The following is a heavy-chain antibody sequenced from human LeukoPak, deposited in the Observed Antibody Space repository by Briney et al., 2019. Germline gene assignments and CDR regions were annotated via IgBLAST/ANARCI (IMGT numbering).Heavy chain of an antibody. CDR1: GGSISSYY. Sequence: SDTLSLPCTVSGGSISSYYWSWIRQPPGKGLEWIGYIYYSGSTYYNPSLKSRVTISVDTSKNQFSLKLSSVTAADTAVYYCARGVVAATNAAEYFQHWGQGTLVTVSS. CDR2: IYYSGST. V-gene: IGHV4-30-4*02. CDR3: ARGVVAATNAAEYFQH. J-gene: IGHJ1*01. D-gene: IGHD2-15*01.